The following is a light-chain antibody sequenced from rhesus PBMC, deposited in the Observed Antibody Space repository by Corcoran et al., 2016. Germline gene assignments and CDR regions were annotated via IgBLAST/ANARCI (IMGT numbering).Light chain of an antibody. Sequence: QAVPTQSPSVSGSPGQSVTISCTGTSNDIGGYNRVSWYQQHPGKAPKLMIYEVSKRPSGVSDRFSASKSGNTASLTISGLQAEDEADYYCSSYASSSAYIFGAGTRLTVL. CDR2: EVS. CDR3: SSYASSSAYI. V-gene: IGLV2-13*03. CDR1: SNDIGGYNR. J-gene: IGLJ1*01.